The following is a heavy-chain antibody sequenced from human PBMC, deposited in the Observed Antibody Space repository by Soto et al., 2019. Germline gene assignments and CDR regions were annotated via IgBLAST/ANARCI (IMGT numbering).Heavy chain of an antibody. J-gene: IGHJ6*03. CDR2: IIPILGIA. D-gene: IGHD6-6*01. CDR1: GGTFSSYT. CDR3: ARNRAARSPMYYYYMDV. Sequence: SVKVSCKASGGTFSSYTLSWGRQAPGQGLEWMGRIIPILGIANYAQKFQGRVTITADKSTSTAYMELSSLRSEDTAVYYCARNRAARSPMYYYYMDVWGKGTTVTVSS. V-gene: IGHV1-69*02.